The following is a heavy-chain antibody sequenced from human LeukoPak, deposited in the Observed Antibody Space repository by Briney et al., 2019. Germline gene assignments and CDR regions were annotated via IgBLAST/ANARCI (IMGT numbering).Heavy chain of an antibody. CDR1: GGTFSSYA. V-gene: IGHV1-69*13. D-gene: IGHD6-19*01. CDR2: VIPIFGTA. CDR3: ASGYSSRLDFDY. Sequence: SVKVSCKASGGTFSSYAISWVRQAPGQGLEWMGGVIPIFGTANYAQKFQDRVTITADESTSTAYMELSSLRSEGTAVYYCASGYSSRLDFDYWGQGTLVTVSS. J-gene: IGHJ4*02.